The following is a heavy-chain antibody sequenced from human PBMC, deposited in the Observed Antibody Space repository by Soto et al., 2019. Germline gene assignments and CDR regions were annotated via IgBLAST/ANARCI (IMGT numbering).Heavy chain of an antibody. CDR1: GYTFTSYA. D-gene: IGHD4-17*01. J-gene: IGHJ3*02. CDR2: INAGNGNT. Sequence: GASVKVSCKASGYTFTSYAMHWVRQAPGQRLEWMGWINAGNGNTKYSQKFQGRVTITRDTSASTAYMELGSLRSEDTAVYYCARRGDYVTGNAFDIWGQGTMVTVSS. CDR3: ARRGDYVTGNAFDI. V-gene: IGHV1-3*01.